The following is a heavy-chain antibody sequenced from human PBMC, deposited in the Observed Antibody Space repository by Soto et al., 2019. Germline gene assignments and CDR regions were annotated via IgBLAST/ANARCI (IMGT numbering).Heavy chain of an antibody. Sequence: GGSLRLSCAASGFTFSDHYMDWVRQAPGKGLEWVGRSRNKANSYTTEYAASVKGRFTISRDDSENSLHLQMNSLKTEDTAVYYCARVIGSRPPRSQDYRDQGPLVTVSS. CDR2: SRNKANSYTT. V-gene: IGHV3-72*01. CDR1: GFTFSDHY. J-gene: IGHJ4*02. CDR3: ARVIGSRPPRSQDY.